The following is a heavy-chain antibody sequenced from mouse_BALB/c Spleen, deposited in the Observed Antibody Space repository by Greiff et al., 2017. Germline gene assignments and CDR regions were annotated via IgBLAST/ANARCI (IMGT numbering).Heavy chain of an antibody. J-gene: IGHJ2*01. CDR2: ISSGGGST. CDR3: ARQGAILYYFDY. D-gene: IGHD3-1*01. Sequence: EVQLVESGGGLVKPGGSLKLSCAASGFAFSSYDMSWVRQTPEKRLEWVAYISSGGGSTYYPDTVKGRFTISRDNAKNTLYLQMSSLKSEDTAMYYCARQGAILYYFDYWGQGTTLTVSS. V-gene: IGHV5-12-1*01. CDR1: GFAFSSYD.